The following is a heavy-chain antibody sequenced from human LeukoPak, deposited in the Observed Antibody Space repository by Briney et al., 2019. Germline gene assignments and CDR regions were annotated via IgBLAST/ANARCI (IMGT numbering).Heavy chain of an antibody. Sequence: SQTLSLTCTVSGGSISSGSYYWSWIRQPAGKGLEWIGRMSTSGSTNYNPSLKSRVTISVDTSKNQLSLKLSSVTAADTAVYYCATLFGWDWGQGTLVTVSS. J-gene: IGHJ4*02. D-gene: IGHD3-10*01. V-gene: IGHV4-61*02. CDR1: GGSISSGSYY. CDR3: ATLFGWD. CDR2: MSTSGST.